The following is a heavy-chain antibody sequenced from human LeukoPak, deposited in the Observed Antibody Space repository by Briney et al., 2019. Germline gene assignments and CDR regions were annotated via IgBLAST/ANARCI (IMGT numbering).Heavy chain of an antibody. Sequence: ASVKVSCKASGYTFTSYGISWVRQAPGQGLEWMGWIIAYNGNTNYAQKLQGRVTMTTDTSTSTAYMELRSLRSDDTAVYYCAKFFCNNGVCHRAFDIWGQGTMVTVSS. D-gene: IGHD2-8*01. CDR1: GYTFTSYG. CDR3: AKFFCNNGVCHRAFDI. V-gene: IGHV1-18*01. CDR2: IIAYNGNT. J-gene: IGHJ3*02.